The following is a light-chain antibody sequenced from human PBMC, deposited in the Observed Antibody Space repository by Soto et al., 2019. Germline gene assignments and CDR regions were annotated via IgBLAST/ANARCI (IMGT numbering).Light chain of an antibody. CDR2: EAS. CDR3: LQFHGSWS. CDR1: QSICRR. V-gene: IGKV1-5*03. J-gene: IGKJ1*01. Sequence: DIQMTQSPSTLSASVGDRVTINCRASQSICRRLAWYQQKPGQAPKLLIYEASNLHPGLPSRFRGSGSGTYFTLTISSMQHDDFAPYFCLQFHGSWSFGQGTKV.